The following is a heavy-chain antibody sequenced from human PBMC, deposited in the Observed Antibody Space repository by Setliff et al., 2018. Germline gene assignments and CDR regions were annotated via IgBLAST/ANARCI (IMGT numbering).Heavy chain of an antibody. V-gene: IGHV3-11*04. Sequence: GGSLRLSCAASGFTFSDYYTSWIRQPPGKGLEWVSYISNSGSTIYYAASVKGRFTISRDNAKNSLYLQMNSLRAEDTAVYYCARDRTAMVTHYGMDVWGQGTTVTVSS. CDR3: ARDRTAMVTHYGMDV. D-gene: IGHD5-18*01. CDR1: GFTFSDYY. J-gene: IGHJ6*02. CDR2: ISNSGSTI.